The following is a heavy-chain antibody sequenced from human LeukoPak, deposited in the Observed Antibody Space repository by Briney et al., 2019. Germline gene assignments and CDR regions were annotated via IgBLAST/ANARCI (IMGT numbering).Heavy chain of an antibody. CDR1: GFTFSSYG. CDR2: INWNGGST. J-gene: IGHJ6*03. D-gene: IGHD3-10*01. V-gene: IGHV3-20*04. Sequence: PGGSLRLSCAASGFTFSSYGMSWVRQAPGKGLEWVSGINWNGGSTGYADSVKGRFTISRDNAKNSLYLQMNSLRAEDTALYYCASHYGSGADYYMDVWGKGTTVTISS. CDR3: ASHYGSGADYYMDV.